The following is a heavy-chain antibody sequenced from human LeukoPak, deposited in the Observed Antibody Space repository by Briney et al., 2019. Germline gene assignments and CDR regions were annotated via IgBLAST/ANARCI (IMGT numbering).Heavy chain of an antibody. V-gene: IGHV1-2*02. CDR3: ARDLTGTSDY. Sequence: ASVTVSCKASGHTFTSYYMHWVRQAPGQGLEWMGWINPNTGDTHYALKFQGRITMTRATSISTTYMDLSRLTSDDTALYYCARDLTGTSDYWGQGTLLTVSS. CDR2: INPNTGDT. D-gene: IGHD1-20*01. J-gene: IGHJ4*02. CDR1: GHTFTSYY.